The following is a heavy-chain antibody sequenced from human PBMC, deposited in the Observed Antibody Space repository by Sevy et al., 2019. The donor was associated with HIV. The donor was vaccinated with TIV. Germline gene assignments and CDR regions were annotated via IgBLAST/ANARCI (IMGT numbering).Heavy chain of an antibody. CDR1: GYTLSELS. V-gene: IGHV1-24*01. CDR3: AITKDYYDNSGYPFYY. Sequence: ASVMVSCKVFGYTLSELSMHWVRQTPGKGLEWMGSFDPEDGETIYAQKFQGRVAMTEDTSTDTAYMELRSLRSEDTAVFYCAITKDYYDNSGYPFYYWGQGTLVTVSS. D-gene: IGHD3-22*01. CDR2: FDPEDGET. J-gene: IGHJ4*02.